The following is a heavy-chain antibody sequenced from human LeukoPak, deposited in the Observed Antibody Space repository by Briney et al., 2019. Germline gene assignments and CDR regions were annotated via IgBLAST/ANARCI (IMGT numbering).Heavy chain of an antibody. CDR1: GGSISSGGYY. D-gene: IGHD3-10*01. Sequence: PSETLSLTCTVSGGSISSGGYYWSWIRQHPGKGLEWIGYIYYSGSTYYNPSLKSRVTISVDTSKNQFSLKLSSVTAADTAVYYCARSMVRGVTSFTVFDPWGQGTLVTVSS. V-gene: IGHV4-31*03. CDR3: ARSMVRGVTSFTVFDP. CDR2: IYYSGST. J-gene: IGHJ5*02.